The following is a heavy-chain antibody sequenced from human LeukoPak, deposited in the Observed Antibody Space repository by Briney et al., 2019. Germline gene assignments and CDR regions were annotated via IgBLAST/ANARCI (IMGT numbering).Heavy chain of an antibody. D-gene: IGHD3-3*01. CDR3: ATGDFWSGYYSGLFDP. CDR1: GYSISSGYY. J-gene: IGHJ5*02. Sequence: SETLSLTCTVSGYSISSGYYWGWIRQPPGEGLEWIGSIYHSGSTYYNPSLKSRVTISVDTSKNQFSLKLSSVTAADTAVYYCATGDFWSGYYSGLFDPWGQGTLVTVSS. CDR2: IYHSGST. V-gene: IGHV4-38-2*02.